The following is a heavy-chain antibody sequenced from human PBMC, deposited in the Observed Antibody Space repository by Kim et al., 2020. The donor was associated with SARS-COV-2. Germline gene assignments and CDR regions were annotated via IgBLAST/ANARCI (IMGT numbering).Heavy chain of an antibody. J-gene: IGHJ4*01. CDR2: INTKNGDS. V-gene: IGHV1-18*01. D-gene: IGHD2-21*01. CDR3: VWGTCGEGNDY. Sequence: ASVKVSCKTSGYIFRIYGFSWVRQAPGQGLEWMGWINTKNGDSKYVQKFQDRVTMTTDSSTSTAYMELRSLKFDDTDVYYCVWGTCGEGNDYWGHGTLVT. CDR1: GYIFRIYG.